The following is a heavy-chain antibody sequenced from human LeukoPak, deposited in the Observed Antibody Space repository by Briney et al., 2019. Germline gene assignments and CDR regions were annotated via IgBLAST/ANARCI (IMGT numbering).Heavy chain of an antibody. CDR2: IIPIFGTA. V-gene: IGHV1-69*13. CDR3: ARSSAYYYDSSGYYGFDY. J-gene: IGHJ4*02. CDR1: GGTFSSYA. D-gene: IGHD3-22*01. Sequence: ASVKVSCKASGGTFSSYAISWVRQAPGQGLEWMGGIIPIFGTANYAQKFQGRVTITADESTSTAYMELSSLRSEDTAVYYCARSSAYYYDSSGYYGFDYWGQGTLVTVSS.